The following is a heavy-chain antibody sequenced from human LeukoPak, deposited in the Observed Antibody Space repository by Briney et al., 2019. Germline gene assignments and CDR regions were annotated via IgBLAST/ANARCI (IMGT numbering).Heavy chain of an antibody. J-gene: IGHJ4*02. CDR2: ISYDGINK. Sequence: PGGSLRLSCAASGFTFSSYGMHWVRQAPGKGLEWVTVISYDGINKYYADSGKGRFTISRDNSNNALYLQMNSLRAEDTAVYYCAKDGPYYFDYWGQGTLVTVSS. CDR3: AKDGPYYFDY. V-gene: IGHV3-30*18. CDR1: GFTFSSYG.